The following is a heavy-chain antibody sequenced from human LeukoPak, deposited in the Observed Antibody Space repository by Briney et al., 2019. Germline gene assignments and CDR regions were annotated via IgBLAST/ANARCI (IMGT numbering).Heavy chain of an antibody. J-gene: IGHJ4*02. CDR3: AKVGLSRSIVAFDY. CDR1: GFTFYSYW. D-gene: IGHD5-12*01. CDR2: IKQDGSEK. V-gene: IGHV3-7*01. Sequence: GGSLRLSCAASGFTFYSYWMSWVRQAPGKGPEWVANIKQDGSEKYYVDSVKGRFTISRDNAKNSLYLQMNSLRAEDTAVYYCAKVGLSRSIVAFDYWGQGTLVTVSS.